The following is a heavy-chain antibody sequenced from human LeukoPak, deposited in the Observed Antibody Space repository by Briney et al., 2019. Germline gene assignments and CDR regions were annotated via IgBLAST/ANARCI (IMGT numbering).Heavy chain of an antibody. CDR1: GGSISSGGHS. Sequence: SQTLSLTCAVSGGSISSGGHSWSWIRQPPGKGLEWIGYIYHSGSTYYHPSLKSRVTISVDRSKSQFSLKLSSVTAADTAVYYCARSAGFWSGFIDYWGQGTLVTVSS. V-gene: IGHV4-30-2*01. J-gene: IGHJ4*02. CDR3: ARSAGFWSGFIDY. CDR2: IYHSGST. D-gene: IGHD3-3*01.